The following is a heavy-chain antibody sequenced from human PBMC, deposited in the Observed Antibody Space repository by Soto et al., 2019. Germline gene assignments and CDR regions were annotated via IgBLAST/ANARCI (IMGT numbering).Heavy chain of an antibody. V-gene: IGHV1-69*04. J-gene: IGHJ4*02. CDR2: IIPILGIA. D-gene: IGHD6-19*01. Sequence: GASVKVSCKASGYTFTNYVITWVRQAPGQGLEWMGRIIPILGIANYAQKFQGRVTITADKSTSTAYMELSSLRSEDTAVYYCATTPVSYSSGWYTIDYWGQGTLVTV. CDR3: ATTPVSYSSGWYTIDY. CDR1: GYTFTNYV.